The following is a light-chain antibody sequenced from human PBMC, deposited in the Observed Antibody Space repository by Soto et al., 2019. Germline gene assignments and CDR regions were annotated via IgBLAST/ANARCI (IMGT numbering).Light chain of an antibody. Sequence: EIVLTQSPGTLSLSPWERATLSCRASQSVSNNYLAWYQQKPGEAPMLLIYGASNRAAGIPDRFSGSWSRTCLSLSISSLEPEELAVYYRQLHGSSGTCRQGTNVEIK. J-gene: IGKJ1*01. CDR1: QSVSNNY. CDR2: GAS. V-gene: IGKV3-20*01. CDR3: QLHGSSGT.